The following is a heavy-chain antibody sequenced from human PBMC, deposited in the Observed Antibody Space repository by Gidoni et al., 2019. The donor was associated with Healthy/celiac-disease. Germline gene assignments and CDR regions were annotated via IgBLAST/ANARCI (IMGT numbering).Heavy chain of an antibody. CDR2: IGTAGDT. D-gene: IGHD3-3*01. Sequence: EVQLVESGGGLVQPGGSLRLSCAASGFTFSSYDMHWVRQATGKGLEWVSAIGTAGDTYYPGSVKGRFTISRENAKNSLYLQMNSLRAGDTAVYYCARAGYDFWSGYYAFDIWGQGTMVTVSS. CDR1: GFTFSSYD. V-gene: IGHV3-13*01. CDR3: ARAGYDFWSGYYAFDI. J-gene: IGHJ3*02.